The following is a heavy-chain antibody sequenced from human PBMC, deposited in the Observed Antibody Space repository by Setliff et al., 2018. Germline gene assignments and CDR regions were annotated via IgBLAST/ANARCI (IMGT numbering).Heavy chain of an antibody. CDR3: ARAPQYSNFWYALSWFDP. J-gene: IGHJ5*02. D-gene: IGHD3-3*01. V-gene: IGHV4-59*12. CDR1: GGSISSYY. Sequence: PSETLSLTCTVSGGSISSYYWSWIRQPPGKGLEWIGYINYSGSTNYNPSLKSRVTISLDTSKNQFSLKLTSVTAADTAVYYCARAPQYSNFWYALSWFDPWGQGTLVTVSS. CDR2: INYSGST.